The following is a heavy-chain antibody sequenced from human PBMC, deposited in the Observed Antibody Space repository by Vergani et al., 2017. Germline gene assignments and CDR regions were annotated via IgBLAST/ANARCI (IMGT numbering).Heavy chain of an antibody. CDR1: GFTFSYYG. D-gene: IGHD3-10*01. CDR2: ISYDGTQK. CDR3: ATKRSDTPVCQICYFME. J-gene: IGHJ1*01. Sequence: QVHLVESGGGVVQPGRSLRLSCVVSGFTFSYYGMHWVRQAPGKGLEWVAVISYDGTQKYYADSVKGRFTISRDNTKSTLYLQMNSLRTEDTAVYYFATKRSDTPVCQICYFMEWGQGTVVTVSA. V-gene: IGHV3-30*03.